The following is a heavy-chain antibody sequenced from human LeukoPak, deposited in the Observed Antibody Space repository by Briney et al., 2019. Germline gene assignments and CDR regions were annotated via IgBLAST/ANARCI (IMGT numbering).Heavy chain of an antibody. J-gene: IGHJ4*02. D-gene: IGHD4-23*01. CDR3: AGGRVTLDD. V-gene: IGHV4-34*01. CDR2: INHSGGT. Sequence: SETLSLTCAVYGGSFSGYYWSWIRRPPGKGLEWIGEINHSGGTNYNPSLKSRVTISVETSKNQFSLKLSSVTAANAAVYYWAGGRVTLDDWGQGTLVTVSS. CDR1: GGSFSGYY.